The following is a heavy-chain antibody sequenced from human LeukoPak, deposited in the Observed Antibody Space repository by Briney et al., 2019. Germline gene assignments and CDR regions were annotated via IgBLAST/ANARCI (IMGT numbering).Heavy chain of an antibody. CDR1: GYTFTSYG. V-gene: IGHV1-18*01. CDR3: AREGGGVVTNNWFDP. J-gene: IGHJ5*02. CDR2: ISAYNGNT. Sequence: ASVKVSCKASGYTFTSYGISWVRQAPGQGLEWMGWISAYNGNTNYAQKLQGRVTMTTDTSTSTAYMELRSLRSEDTAVYYCAREGGGVVTNNWFDPWGQGTLVTVSS. D-gene: IGHD3-3*01.